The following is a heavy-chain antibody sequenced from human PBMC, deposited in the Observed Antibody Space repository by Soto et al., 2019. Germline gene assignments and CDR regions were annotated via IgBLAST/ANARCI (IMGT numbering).Heavy chain of an antibody. CDR1: GFTFSSYG. CDR2: ISYDGSNK. D-gene: IGHD6-19*01. V-gene: IGHV3-30*18. CDR3: AKAMIAVAGIYYFDY. Sequence: QVQLVESGGGVVQPGRSLRLSCAASGFTFSSYGMHWVRQAPGKGLEWVAVISYDGSNKYYADSVKGRFTISRDNSKNTLYLQMNSLRAEDTAGYYCAKAMIAVAGIYYFDYWGQGTLVTVSS. J-gene: IGHJ4*02.